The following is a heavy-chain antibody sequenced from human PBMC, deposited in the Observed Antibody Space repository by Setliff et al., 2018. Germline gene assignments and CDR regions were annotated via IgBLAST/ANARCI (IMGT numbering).Heavy chain of an antibody. V-gene: IGHV4-39*02. CDR3: ARDDPNHYDVSGYSVGYFDY. J-gene: IGHJ4*02. CDR2: IYDSGSS. D-gene: IGHD3-22*01. CDR1: GGSVSNSGFF. Sequence: SETLSLTCTVSGGSVSNSGFFWGWLRQAPGKGLEWIGNIYDSGSSNYNASLKSRLIITRDTSKNQISLKLTSVTAADTAVYFCARDDPNHYDVSGYSVGYFDYWGLGTPVTVSS.